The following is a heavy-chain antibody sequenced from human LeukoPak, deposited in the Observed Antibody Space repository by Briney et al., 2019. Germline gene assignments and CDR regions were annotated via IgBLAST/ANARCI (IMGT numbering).Heavy chain of an antibody. V-gene: IGHV1-8*02. D-gene: IGHD6-13*01. CDR2: MNPNSGNT. Sequence: GASVKVSCYASGYTFTSYYMHWVRQAPGQGLVWMGWMNPNSGNTGYAQKFQGKVTMTRTTSISTAYMELSSLRSEDTAVYYCARGKQLDGFDPWGQGTLVTVSS. J-gene: IGHJ5*02. CDR1: GYTFTSYY. CDR3: ARGKQLDGFDP.